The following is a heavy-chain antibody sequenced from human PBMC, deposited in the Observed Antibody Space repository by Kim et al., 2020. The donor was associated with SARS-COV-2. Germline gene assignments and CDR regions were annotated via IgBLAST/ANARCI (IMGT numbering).Heavy chain of an antibody. V-gene: IGHV4-34*01. J-gene: IGHJ5*02. CDR2: INHSGST. CDR1: GGSFSGYY. CDR3: ARGSGCCSGGSCYSSRIFHKKYNWFDP. Sequence: SETLSLTCAVYGGSFSGYYWSWIRQPPGKGLEWIGEINHSGSTNYNPSLKSRVTISVDTSKNQFSLKLSSVTAADTAGYYCARGSGCCSGGSCYSSRIFHKKYNWFDPWGQGTLVTVSS. D-gene: IGHD2-15*01.